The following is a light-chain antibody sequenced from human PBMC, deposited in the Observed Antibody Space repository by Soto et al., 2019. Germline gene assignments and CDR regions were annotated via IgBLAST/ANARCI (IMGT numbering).Light chain of an antibody. V-gene: IGKV1-5*03. Sequence: DIQMTQFPSTLSASVGDQVTITCRASQNIQSFLAWYQQKPGKAPKLLIYLASRLEGGVPSRFSGSGSETEFTLTINSLQPDDFAIYFCQQYNSHSYYSFGQGTKLEVK. J-gene: IGKJ2*03. CDR2: LAS. CDR3: QQYNSHSYYS. CDR1: QNIQSF.